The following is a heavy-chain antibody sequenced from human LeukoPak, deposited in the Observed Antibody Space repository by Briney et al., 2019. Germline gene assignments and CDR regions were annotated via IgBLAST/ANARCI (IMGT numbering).Heavy chain of an antibody. CDR3: ASLSITMVRGVIGGWLDP. V-gene: IGHV4-59*01. CDR2: IYYSGST. Sequence: PSETLSLTCTVSGGSISSYYWSWIRQPPGKGLEWIGYIYYSGSTNYNPSLKSRVTISVDTSKNQFSLKLSSVTAADTAVYYCASLSITMVRGVIGGWLDPWGQGTLVTVSS. CDR1: GGSISSYY. D-gene: IGHD3-10*01. J-gene: IGHJ5*02.